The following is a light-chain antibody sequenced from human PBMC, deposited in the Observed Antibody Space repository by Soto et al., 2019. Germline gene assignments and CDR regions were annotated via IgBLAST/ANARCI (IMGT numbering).Light chain of an antibody. J-gene: IGKJ5*01. CDR3: QQYGSSSIT. CDR2: GAS. V-gene: IGKV3-20*01. Sequence: EIALTQSPGTMSFSPGERANLSCRASESVSSSYLAWYQQKPGQDHRLLIYGASSRATGIQDRFSGSGSGTDFTLTISRLEPEELAVYDCQQYGSSSITVGQGTRREI. CDR1: ESVSSSY.